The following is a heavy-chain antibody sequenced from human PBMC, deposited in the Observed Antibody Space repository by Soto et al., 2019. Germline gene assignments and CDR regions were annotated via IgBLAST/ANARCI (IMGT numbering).Heavy chain of an antibody. J-gene: IGHJ3*02. CDR2: ISGSGGST. CDR3: AKDWDNPTVVPGAFDI. CDR1: GFTFSSYA. Sequence: GGCLRLSCAASGFTFSSYAMSWVRQAPGKGLEWVSAISGSGGSTYYENSVKGRFTISRDNSKNTPYLQMNSQRAEDTAVYYCAKDWDNPTVVPGAFDIWGQGTMVTVSS. V-gene: IGHV3-23*01. D-gene: IGHD4-17*01.